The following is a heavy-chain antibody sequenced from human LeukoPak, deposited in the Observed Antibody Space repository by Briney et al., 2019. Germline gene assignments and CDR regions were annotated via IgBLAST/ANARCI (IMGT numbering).Heavy chain of an antibody. J-gene: IGHJ4*02. CDR3: ARDPRVVTARWSFDY. CDR1: GFTVSSNY. V-gene: IGHV4-39*07. Sequence: GSLRLSCAASGFTVSSNYMSWVRQPPGKGLEWIGSIYYSGSTYYNPSLKSRVTISVDTSKNQFSLKLSSVTAADTAVYYCARDPRVVTARWSFDYWGQGTLVTVSS. D-gene: IGHD2-21*02. CDR2: IYYSGST.